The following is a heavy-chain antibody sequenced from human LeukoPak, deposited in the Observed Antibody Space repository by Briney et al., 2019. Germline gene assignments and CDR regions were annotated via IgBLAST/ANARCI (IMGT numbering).Heavy chain of an antibody. D-gene: IGHD3-22*01. Sequence: ASVKVSCKASGNTFTGYYMHWVRQAPGQGLEWMGWINPNSGGTNYAQKFQGRVTMTRDTSISTAYMELSRLRSDDTAVYYCARDYYDSSGYRSSTFGMDVWGQGTTVTVSS. CDR2: INPNSGGT. CDR1: GNTFTGYY. V-gene: IGHV1-2*02. J-gene: IGHJ6*02. CDR3: ARDYYDSSGYRSSTFGMDV.